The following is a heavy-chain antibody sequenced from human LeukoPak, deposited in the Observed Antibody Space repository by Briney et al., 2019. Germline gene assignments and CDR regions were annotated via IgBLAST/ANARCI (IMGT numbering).Heavy chain of an antibody. CDR2: IYTSGST. V-gene: IGHV4-4*07. J-gene: IGHJ4*02. CDR3: AREPYDSSGYYFENYYFDY. Sequence: PSETLSLTCTVSGGSISSYYWSWIRQPAGKGLEWIGRIYTSGSTNYNPSLKSRVTMSVDTSKNQFSLKLSSVTAADTAVYYCAREPYDSSGYYFENYYFDYWGQGTLVTVSS. D-gene: IGHD3-22*01. CDR1: GGSISSYY.